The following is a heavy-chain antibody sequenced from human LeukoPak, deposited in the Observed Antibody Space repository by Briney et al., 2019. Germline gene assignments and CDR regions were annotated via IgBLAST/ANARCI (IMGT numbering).Heavy chain of an antibody. J-gene: IGHJ4*02. V-gene: IGHV3-30*03. Sequence: PGGSLRLSCAASGFTFSNHGIHWVRQAPGKGLEWVSVILYDGSNKYYADSVKGRFTISRDNSKNTLSLEMNSLRAEDTALYYCARGCRSSGTTSCYPFWGQGTLVTVSS. CDR1: GFTFSNHG. D-gene: IGHD2-2*01. CDR3: ARGCRSSGTTSCYPF. CDR2: ILYDGSNK.